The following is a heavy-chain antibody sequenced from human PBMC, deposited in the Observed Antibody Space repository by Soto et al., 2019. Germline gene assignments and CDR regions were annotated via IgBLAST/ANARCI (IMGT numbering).Heavy chain of an antibody. V-gene: IGHV4-30-2*01. CDR2: IYHSGST. CDR1: GGSISSGGYS. J-gene: IGHJ4*02. Sequence: PSETLSLTCAVSGGSISSGGYSWSWIQQPPGKGLEWIGYIYHSGSTYYNPSLKSRVTISVDRSKNQFSLKLSSVTAADTAVYYCARGLNYWGQGTLVTVSS. CDR3: ARGLNY.